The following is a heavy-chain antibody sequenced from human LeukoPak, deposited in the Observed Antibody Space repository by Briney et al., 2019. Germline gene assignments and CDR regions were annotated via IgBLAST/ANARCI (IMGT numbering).Heavy chain of an antibody. CDR3: AVGLKSGISSPFDY. Sequence: ASVKVSCKASGGTFSSYAISWVRQAPGQGLEWMGRIIPILGIANYAQKFQGRVTITADKSTSTAYMELSSLRSEDTAVYYCAVGLKSGISSPFDYWGQGTLVTVSS. CDR1: GGTFSSYA. V-gene: IGHV1-69*04. D-gene: IGHD4-23*01. CDR2: IIPILGIA. J-gene: IGHJ4*02.